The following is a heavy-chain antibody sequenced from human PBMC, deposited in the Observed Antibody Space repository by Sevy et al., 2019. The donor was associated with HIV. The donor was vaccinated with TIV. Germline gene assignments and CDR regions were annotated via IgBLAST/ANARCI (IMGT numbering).Heavy chain of an antibody. CDR1: GFRFSNYA. D-gene: IGHD3-10*01. CDR3: ATSNSALHYFFEF. V-gene: IGHV3-30-3*01. Sequence: GGSLRLSCVVSGFRFSNYAMHWVRQAPGKGLEWVSVISYDGSKKYYSDSVKGRFTVSRDDSTNTLFLQMNSLRAEDTALYYCATSNSALHYFFEFWGQGALVTVSS. CDR2: ISYDGSKK. J-gene: IGHJ4*02.